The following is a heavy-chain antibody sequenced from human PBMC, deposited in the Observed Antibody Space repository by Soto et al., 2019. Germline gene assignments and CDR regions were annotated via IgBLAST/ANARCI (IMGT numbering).Heavy chain of an antibody. J-gene: IGHJ4*02. V-gene: IGHV4-59*01. CDR2: IYYSGST. CDR3: AREAPRGYSYRPFDY. CDR1: GGSISSYY. Sequence: TSETLSLTCTVSGGSISSYYWSWLRQPPGKGLEWIGYIYYSGSTNYNPSLKSRVTISVDTSKNRFSLKLSSVTAADTAVYYCAREAPRGYSYRPFDYWGQGTLVTVS. D-gene: IGHD5-18*01.